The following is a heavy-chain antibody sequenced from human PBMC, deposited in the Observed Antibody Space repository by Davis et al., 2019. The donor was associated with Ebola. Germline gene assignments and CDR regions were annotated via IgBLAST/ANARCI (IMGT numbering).Heavy chain of an antibody. CDR1: GFTFSSYS. CDR2: ISSSSSYI. Sequence: GESLKISCAASGFTFSSYSMNWVRQAPGKGLEWVSSISSSSSYIYYADSVKGRFTISRDNAKNSLYLQMNSLRAEDTAVYYCARDSGGYNYYAFDIWGQGTMVTVSS. J-gene: IGHJ3*02. CDR3: ARDSGGYNYYAFDI. V-gene: IGHV3-21*01. D-gene: IGHD5-24*01.